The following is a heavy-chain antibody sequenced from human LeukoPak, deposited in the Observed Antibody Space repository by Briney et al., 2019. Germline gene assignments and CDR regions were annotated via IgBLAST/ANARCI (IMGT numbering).Heavy chain of an antibody. Sequence: SQTLSLTCTVSGVSISSSDYYWSWIRQPPGKGLEWIGYIYYNENSNYNPSLKSRVPISVDTSKKQFSLKRSSLTTADTAVYYCAVGGKYSSGWYLDPRFDYWGQGTLVTVSS. D-gene: IGHD6-19*01. CDR2: IYYNENS. V-gene: IGHV4-61*08. CDR1: GVSISSSDYY. CDR3: AVGGKYSSGWYLDPRFDY. J-gene: IGHJ4*02.